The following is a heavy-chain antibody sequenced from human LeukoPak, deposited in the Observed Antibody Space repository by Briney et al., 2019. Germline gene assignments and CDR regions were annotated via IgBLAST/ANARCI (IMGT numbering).Heavy chain of an antibody. CDR1: GFTFSSYG. CDR3: AGLGITMIGGV. V-gene: IGHV3-48*04. CDR2: ISSSGSTI. D-gene: IGHD3-10*02. J-gene: IGHJ6*04. Sequence: GGSLRLSCAASGFTFSSYGMHWVRQAPGKGLEWVSYISSSGSTIYYADSVKGRFTISRDNAKNSLYLQMNSLRAEDTAVYYCAGLGITMIGGVWGKGTTVTISS.